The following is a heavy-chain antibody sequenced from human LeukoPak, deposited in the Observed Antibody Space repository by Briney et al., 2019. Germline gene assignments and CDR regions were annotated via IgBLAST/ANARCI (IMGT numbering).Heavy chain of an antibody. J-gene: IGHJ6*04. D-gene: IGHD3-10*01. CDR3: ARVGLLWFGEPLDGMDV. Sequence: PSQTLSLTCTVSGGSISSGDYYWSWIRQPPGKGLEWIGYIYYSGSTYYNPSLKSRITISVDTSKNQFSLKLSSVTAAGTAVYYCARVGLLWFGEPLDGMDVWGKGTTVTVSS. CDR2: IYYSGST. CDR1: GGSISSGDYY. V-gene: IGHV4-30-4*01.